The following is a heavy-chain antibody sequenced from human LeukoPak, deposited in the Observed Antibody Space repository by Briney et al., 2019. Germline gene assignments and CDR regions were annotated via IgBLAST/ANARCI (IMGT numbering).Heavy chain of an antibody. V-gene: IGHV4-59*08. J-gene: IGHJ4*02. Sequence: SETLSLTCTVSGDSISTYYWSWIRQPPGKGLEWIGYIDYSGSTAYNPSLNGRVAVSLDASKNQFSLKLRSVIAADTAVYYCARLNGGNWGPGILVTVSS. D-gene: IGHD4-23*01. CDR2: IDYSGST. CDR1: GDSISTYY. CDR3: ARLNGGN.